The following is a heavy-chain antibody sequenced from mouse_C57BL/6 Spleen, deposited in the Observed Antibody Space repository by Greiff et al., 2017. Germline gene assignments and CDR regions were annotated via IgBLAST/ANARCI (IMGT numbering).Heavy chain of an antibody. D-gene: IGHD1-1*01. CDR1: GYTFTSYW. Sequence: QVQLQQPGAELVRPGSSVKLSCKASGYTFTSYWMHWVKQRPIQGLEWIGNIDPSDSETHYNQKFKDKATLTVDKSSSTAYMQLSSLTSEDSAVYYCARTPLRYAMDYWSQGTSVTVSS. CDR3: ARTPLRYAMDY. V-gene: IGHV1-52*01. J-gene: IGHJ4*01. CDR2: IDPSDSET.